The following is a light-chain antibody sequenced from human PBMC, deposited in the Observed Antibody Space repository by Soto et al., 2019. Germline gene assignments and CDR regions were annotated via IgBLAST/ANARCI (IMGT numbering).Light chain of an antibody. V-gene: IGLV1-44*01. Sequence: QSVLTQPPSASETPGQRVTISCSGTSSNIGSNAVNWYQQLPGTAPKLLIYSNNQRPSGVPDRFSVSKSGTSASLAISGLQSEDEADCYCAAWDDSLNAVVFGGGTKLTVL. J-gene: IGLJ2*01. CDR3: AAWDDSLNAVV. CDR2: SNN. CDR1: SSNIGSNA.